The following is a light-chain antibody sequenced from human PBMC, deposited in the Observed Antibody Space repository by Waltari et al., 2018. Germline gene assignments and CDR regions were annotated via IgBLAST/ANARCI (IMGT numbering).Light chain of an antibody. J-gene: IGKJ3*01. CDR2: DAS. CDR3: QQRSSWPPRIS. CDR1: QSVSIN. Sequence: EVVLTQSPATLSLSPGDRATLSCRASQSVSINLAWYQQKPGQAPRLLIYDASNRATGIPARCSGSGSGTDFTRTISSLEPEDFAVYYCQQRSSWPPRISFGPGTKVNIK. V-gene: IGKV3-11*01.